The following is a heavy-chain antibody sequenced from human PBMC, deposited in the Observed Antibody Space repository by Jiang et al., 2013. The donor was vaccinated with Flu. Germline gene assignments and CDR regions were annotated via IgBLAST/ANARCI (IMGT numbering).Heavy chain of an antibody. CDR3: VRHGYSYGLEAPFDY. D-gene: IGHD5-18*01. J-gene: IGHJ4*02. Sequence: GAEVKKPGESLKISCKGSGYPFTTYWIGWVRQMPGKGLQWMGIIYPDDSETRYSPSFQGQVTLSADKSISTAYLEWSSLKASDTAMYYCVRHGYSYGLEAPFDYWGQGTLVTVSS. V-gene: IGHV5-51*01. CDR2: IYPDDSET. CDR1: GYPFTTYW.